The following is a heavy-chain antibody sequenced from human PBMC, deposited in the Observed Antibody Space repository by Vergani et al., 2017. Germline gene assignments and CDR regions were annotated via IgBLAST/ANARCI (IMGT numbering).Heavy chain of an antibody. CDR2: ISTYYGNA. D-gene: IGHD6-13*01. Sequence: QVQLVQSGAEVKKPGASVKVSCKASGYTLTTYGINWVRQAPGQGLEWMGWISTYYGNANYAQKRQGRVTMTTDTSTSTAYMDLRGLRSDKTAVYYCARARSSWSPVDFWGQGTLVTVSS. J-gene: IGHJ4*02. CDR3: ARARSSWSPVDF. V-gene: IGHV1-18*01. CDR1: GYTLTTYG.